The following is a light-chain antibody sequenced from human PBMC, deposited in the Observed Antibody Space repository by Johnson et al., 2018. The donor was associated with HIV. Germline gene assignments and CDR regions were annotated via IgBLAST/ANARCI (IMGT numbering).Light chain of an antibody. V-gene: IGLV1-51*01. CDR1: NSNIGNNY. Sequence: QSVLSQPPSVSAAPGQKVTISCSGSNSNIGNNYVSWYQQLPGTAPKLLIYDNNKRPSGIPDRFSGSKSGTSATLGITGLQTGDEADDYCGTWDSSLCGYVFGTGTKVTVL. CDR2: DNN. J-gene: IGLJ1*01. CDR3: GTWDSSLCGYV.